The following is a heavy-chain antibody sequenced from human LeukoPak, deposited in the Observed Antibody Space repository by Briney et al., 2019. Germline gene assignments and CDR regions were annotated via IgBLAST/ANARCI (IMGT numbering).Heavy chain of an antibody. CDR1: GYTFTSYG. CDR2: ISAYNGNT. J-gene: IGHJ4*02. D-gene: IGHD6-13*01. V-gene: IGHV1-18*01. Sequence: ASVKVSCKASGYTFTSYGISWVRQAPGQGLEWMGWISAYNGNTNYAQKLQGRVTMTTDTSTGTAYMELRSLRSDDTAVYYCARDGMLVAREAYSSSWFEYYFDYWGQGTLVTVSS. CDR3: ARDGMLVAREAYSSSWFEYYFDY.